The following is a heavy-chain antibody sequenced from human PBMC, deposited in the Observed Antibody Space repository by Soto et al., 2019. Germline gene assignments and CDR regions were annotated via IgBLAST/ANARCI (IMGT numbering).Heavy chain of an antibody. Sequence: SETLSLTCAVYGGSFSAYYWSWIRQPPGKGLEWIGEINHSEGTSYNPSLKSRVTISVDTSKSQFSLKLTSVTAADRAVYYCAGGSVDTVDSSGFYEDWGQGTTVTVSS. D-gene: IGHD3-22*01. CDR3: AGGSVDTVDSSGFYED. V-gene: IGHV4-34*01. CDR1: GGSFSAYY. J-gene: IGHJ4*02. CDR2: INHSEGT.